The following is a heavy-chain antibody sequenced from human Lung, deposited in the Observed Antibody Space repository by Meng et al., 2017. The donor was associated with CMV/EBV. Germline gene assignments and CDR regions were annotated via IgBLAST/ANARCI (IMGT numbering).Heavy chain of an antibody. CDR3: AKDLLLFGGPNAYFDY. J-gene: IGHJ4*02. V-gene: IGHV3-30*02. D-gene: IGHD3-16*01. CDR2: IRHDGTNK. Sequence: SGFTFDNYGMHWVRQTPGKGLEWVAFIRHDGTNKFYGDSVKGRFTISRDNSKNRVYLQMNSLRPEETAVYYCAKDLLLFGGPNAYFDYWGQGTLVTVSS. CDR1: GFTFDNYG.